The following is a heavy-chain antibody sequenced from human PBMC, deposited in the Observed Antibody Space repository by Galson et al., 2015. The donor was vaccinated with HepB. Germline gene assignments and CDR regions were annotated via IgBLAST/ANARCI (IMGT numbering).Heavy chain of an antibody. D-gene: IGHD4-17*01. J-gene: IGHJ2*01. Sequence: SVKVSCKASGGTFSSYAISWVRQAPGQGLEWMGRIIPILGIANYAQKFQGRVTITADKSTSTAYMELSSLRSEDTAVYYCARDPGPYGDYNPNWYFDLWGRGTLVTVSS. CDR1: GGTFSSYA. CDR3: ARDPGPYGDYNPNWYFDL. CDR2: IIPILGIA. V-gene: IGHV1-69*04.